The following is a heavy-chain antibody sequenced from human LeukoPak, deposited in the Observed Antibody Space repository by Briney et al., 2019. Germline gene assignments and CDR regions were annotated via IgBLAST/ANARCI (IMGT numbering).Heavy chain of an antibody. CDR1: GFTLTGYY. V-gene: IGHV1-2*02. Sequence: ASVRVSCNASGFTLTGYYIHWVRQAPGQGLEWMGWINPKSGGTNYAQKFQGRVTMTRDTSISTAYMELSRLRSDDTAVYYCAREWMTYYYDSSGYSPCDYWGQGTLVTVSS. D-gene: IGHD3-22*01. CDR2: INPKSGGT. CDR3: AREWMTYYYDSSGYSPCDY. J-gene: IGHJ4*02.